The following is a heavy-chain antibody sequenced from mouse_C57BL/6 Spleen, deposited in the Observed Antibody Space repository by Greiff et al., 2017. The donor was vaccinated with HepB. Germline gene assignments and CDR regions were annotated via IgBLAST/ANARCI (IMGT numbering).Heavy chain of an antibody. V-gene: IGHV1-18*01. J-gene: IGHJ4*01. CDR2: INPNNGGT. Sequence: VHVKQSGPELVKPGASVKIPCKASGYTFTDYNMDWVKQSPGQSLEWIGDINPNNGGTIYNQKFKGKATLTVDKSSSTAYMELRSLTSEDTAVYYCGRKGYARYAMDYWGQGTSVTVSS. CDR1: GYTFTDYN. D-gene: IGHD2-12*01. CDR3: GRKGYARYAMDY.